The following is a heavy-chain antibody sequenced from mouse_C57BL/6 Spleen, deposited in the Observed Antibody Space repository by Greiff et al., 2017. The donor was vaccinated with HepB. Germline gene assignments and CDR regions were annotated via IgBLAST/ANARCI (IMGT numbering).Heavy chain of an antibody. CDR3: AREGENWVFFDY. V-gene: IGHV5-4*01. CDR2: ISDGGSYT. J-gene: IGHJ2*01. D-gene: IGHD4-1*01. CDR1: GFTFSSYA. Sequence: DVMLVESGGGLVKPGGSLKLSCAASGFTFSSYAMSWVRQTPEKRLEWVATISDGGSYTYYPDNVKGRFTISRDNAKNNLYLQMSHLKSEDTAMYYCAREGENWVFFDYWGQGTTLTVSS.